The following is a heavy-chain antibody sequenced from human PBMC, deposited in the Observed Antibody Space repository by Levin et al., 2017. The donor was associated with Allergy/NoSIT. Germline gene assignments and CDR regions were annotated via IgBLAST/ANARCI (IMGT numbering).Heavy chain of an antibody. J-gene: IGHJ6*02. V-gene: IGHV3-74*01. CDR3: ARSRGFYGSGSFGSIYYGMDV. Sequence: PGGSLRLSCAASGFTFSSYWMHWVRQAPGKGLVWVSRINSDGSSTSYADSVKGRFTISRDNAKNTLYLQMNSLRAEDTAVYYCARSRGFYGSGSFGSIYYGMDVWGQGTTVTVSS. D-gene: IGHD3-10*01. CDR2: INSDGSST. CDR1: GFTFSSYW.